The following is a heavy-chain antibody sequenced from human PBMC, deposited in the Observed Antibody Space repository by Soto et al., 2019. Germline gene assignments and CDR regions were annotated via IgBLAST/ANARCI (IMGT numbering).Heavy chain of an antibody. CDR1: GFTFSSYA. V-gene: IGHV3-23*01. J-gene: IGHJ4*02. CDR2: ISGSGGST. CDR3: AKDTPDYDILTGYYKSPNFDY. D-gene: IGHD3-9*01. Sequence: GGSLRLSCAASGFTFSSYAMSWVRQAPGKGLEWVSAISGSGGSTYYADSVKGRFTISRDNSKNTLYLQMNSLRAEDTAVYYCAKDTPDYDILTGYYKSPNFDYWGQGTLVTVSS.